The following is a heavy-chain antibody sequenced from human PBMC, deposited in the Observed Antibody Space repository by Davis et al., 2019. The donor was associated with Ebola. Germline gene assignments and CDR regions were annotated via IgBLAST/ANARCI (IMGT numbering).Heavy chain of an antibody. V-gene: IGHV1-46*01. CDR1: GGTFSSYA. CDR3: ARGLEMATITGDNFDY. D-gene: IGHD5-24*01. J-gene: IGHJ4*02. CDR2: INPSGGST. Sequence: AASVKVSCKASGGTFSSYAISWVRQAPGQGLEWMGIINPSGGSTRYAQKFQGRVTMTRDTSTSTVYMELSSLRSEDTAVYYCARGLEMATITGDNFDYWGQGTLVTVSS.